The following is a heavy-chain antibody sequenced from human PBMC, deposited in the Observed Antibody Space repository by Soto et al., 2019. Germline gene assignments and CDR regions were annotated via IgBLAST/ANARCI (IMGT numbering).Heavy chain of an antibody. D-gene: IGHD3-3*01. J-gene: IGHJ4*02. V-gene: IGHV3-23*01. Sequence: PEGSLRLSCAASGFSFGSYALSWVRQAPGKGLEWVSTISGSDGKTFYADSVKGRFSISRDTSQSTLYLQMNSLRADDTAMYYCARWSYLDYWGQGTRVTVS. CDR2: ISGSDGKT. CDR1: GFSFGSYA. CDR3: ARWSYLDY.